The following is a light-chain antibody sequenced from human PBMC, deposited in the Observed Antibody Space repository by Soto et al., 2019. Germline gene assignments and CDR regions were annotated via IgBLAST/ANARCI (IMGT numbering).Light chain of an antibody. CDR2: GNS. CDR1: XXXIGAGYD. Sequence: QSVLTQPPSVSGAPGXRVTISCTGXXXXIGAGYDVHWYQQLPGTAPKLLIYGNSNRPSGVPDRFSGSKSGTSASLAITGLQAEDEADYYCQSYDSSLSGWVFGGGTKLTVL. CDR3: QSYDSSLSGWV. J-gene: IGLJ3*02. V-gene: IGLV1-40*01.